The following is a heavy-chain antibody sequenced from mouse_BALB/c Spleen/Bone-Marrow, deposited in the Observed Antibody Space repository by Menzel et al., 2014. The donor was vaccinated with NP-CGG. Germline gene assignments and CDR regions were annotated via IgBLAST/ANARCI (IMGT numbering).Heavy chain of an antibody. V-gene: IGHV1S126*01. Sequence: QLQDSRTYVERPVGSGKMSCNASGSSFSSSYLKWARLWSGQILPSTRLHNLSDSETRLNQKFKDKATLTVDKSSSTAYMQLNSPTSEDAAVYYCAREKVYYGISWFAYWGQGTLVTVSA. CDR3: AREKVYYGISWFAY. CDR1: GSSFSSSY. CDR2: HNLSDSET. J-gene: IGHJ3*01. D-gene: IGHD2-1*01.